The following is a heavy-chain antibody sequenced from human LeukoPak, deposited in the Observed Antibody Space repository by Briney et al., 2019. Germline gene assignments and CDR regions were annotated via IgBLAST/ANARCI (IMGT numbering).Heavy chain of an antibody. CDR1: GYAFTGYY. CDR3: ARDHCVSSGCYEDYYYGMDV. J-gene: IGHJ6*02. Sequence: ASVKVSCKASGYAFTGYYLQWVRQAPGQGLEWMGWINPNSGGTNYAQKFQGRVTMTRDTSISTAYMELSRLRSDDTAVYFCARDHCVSSGCYEDYYYGMDVWGRETTVTVSS. CDR2: INPNSGGT. V-gene: IGHV1-2*02. D-gene: IGHD6-25*01.